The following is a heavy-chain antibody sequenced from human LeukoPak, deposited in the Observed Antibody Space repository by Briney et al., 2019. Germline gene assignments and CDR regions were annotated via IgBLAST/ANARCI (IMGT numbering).Heavy chain of an antibody. V-gene: IGHV3-21*01. CDR1: GFTFSSYS. CDR3: ARALGGSSGSWGFDY. J-gene: IGHJ4*02. CDR2: ISSSSSYI. Sequence: GGSLRLSCAASGFTFSSYSMNWVRQAPGKGLEWVSSISSSSSYIYYADSVKGRFTISRDNAKNSLCLQMNSLRAEDTAVYYCARALGGSSGSWGFDYWGQGTLVTVSS. D-gene: IGHD3-22*01.